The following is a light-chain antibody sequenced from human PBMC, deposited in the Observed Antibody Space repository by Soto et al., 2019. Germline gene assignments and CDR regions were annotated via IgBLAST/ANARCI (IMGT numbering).Light chain of an antibody. Sequence: EIALTQSRATLSVSPGERATLSCRASQSVSSNLAWYQQKPGQAPRLLIYGASTRATGIPDRFSGSGSGTHFTLTISSLQAEDVAVYYCQQYYSPPMTFGQGTRLEI. J-gene: IGKJ5*01. CDR2: GAS. CDR3: QQYYSPPMT. CDR1: QSVSSN. V-gene: IGKV3-15*01.